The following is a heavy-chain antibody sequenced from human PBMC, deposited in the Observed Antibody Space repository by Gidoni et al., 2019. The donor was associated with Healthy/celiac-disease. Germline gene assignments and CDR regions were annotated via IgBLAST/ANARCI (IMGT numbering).Heavy chain of an antibody. CDR1: GFSLSNARMG. CDR3: AREAPYNWFDP. V-gene: IGHV2-26*01. CDR2: IFSNDEK. Sequence: QATLNESGPVLPRPTETLTLTSPVSGFSLSNARMGVSWIRQPPGKALEWLAHIFSNDEKSYSTSLKSRLTISKDTSKSQVVLTMTNMDPVDTATYYCAREAPYNWFDPWGQGTLVTVSS. J-gene: IGHJ5*02.